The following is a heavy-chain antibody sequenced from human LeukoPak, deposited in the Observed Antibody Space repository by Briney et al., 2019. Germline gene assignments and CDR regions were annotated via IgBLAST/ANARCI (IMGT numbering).Heavy chain of an antibody. V-gene: IGHV3-30*02. CDR1: GFTFSSYG. D-gene: IGHD1-26*01. J-gene: IGHJ4*02. CDR3: ARDPEATSYFDY. Sequence: PGGSLRLSCAASGFTFSSYGMHWVRQAPGKGLEWVAFIRYDGSNKYYADSVKGRFTISRDNSKNTLYLQMNSLRAEDTAVYYCARDPEATSYFDYWGQGTLVTVSS. CDR2: IRYDGSNK.